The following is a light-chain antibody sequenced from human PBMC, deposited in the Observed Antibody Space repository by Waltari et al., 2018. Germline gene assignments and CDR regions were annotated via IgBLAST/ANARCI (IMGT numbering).Light chain of an antibody. Sequence: QSALTQPASVSGSPGQSITIPCTGTSSDIGNYNFFVSWYQHRPGEAPKRIIYEGNVRPSGVSDRFSGSKSSNAASLTISGLQAEDEAHYYCCSYGVRVFFGGGTKLTVL. CDR2: EGN. CDR3: CSYGVRVF. J-gene: IGLJ2*01. V-gene: IGLV2-23*01. CDR1: SSDIGNYNFF.